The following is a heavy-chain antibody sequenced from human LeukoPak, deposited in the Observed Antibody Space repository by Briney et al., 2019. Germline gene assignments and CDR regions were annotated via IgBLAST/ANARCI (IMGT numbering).Heavy chain of an antibody. J-gene: IGHJ4*02. CDR1: GFTFSSYS. CDR2: ISSGSSAI. D-gene: IGHD4-17*01. Sequence: GGSLRLSCAGSGFTFSSYSMNWVRQAPGKGLEWVSIISSGSSAIFSADALKGRFTISRDDAKNLLYLDMNSLRAEDTAVYYCARGHTAVTRHFDFWGQGTLVTVSS. CDR3: ARGHTAVTRHFDF. V-gene: IGHV3-21*01.